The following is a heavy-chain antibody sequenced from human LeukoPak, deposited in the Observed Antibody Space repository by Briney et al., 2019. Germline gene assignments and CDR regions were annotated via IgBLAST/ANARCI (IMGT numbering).Heavy chain of an antibody. Sequence: ASVKVSCKASGYTFTGYYMHWVRQAPGQGLEWMGWINPNSGGTNYAQKFQGRVTMTRDTSISTAYMELSRLRSDDTAVYYCASLPPVDCGGDCYSIWDYWGQGTLVTVSS. D-gene: IGHD2-21*02. CDR1: GYTFTGYY. J-gene: IGHJ4*02. CDR2: INPNSGGT. V-gene: IGHV1-2*02. CDR3: ASLPPVDCGGDCYSIWDY.